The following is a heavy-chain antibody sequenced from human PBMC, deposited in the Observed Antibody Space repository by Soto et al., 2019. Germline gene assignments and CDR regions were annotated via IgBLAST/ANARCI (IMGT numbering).Heavy chain of an antibody. CDR1: GGSISSSSYY. D-gene: IGHD6-13*01. V-gene: IGHV4-39*01. Sequence: SETLSLTCTVSGGSISSSSYYWGWIRQPPGKGLEWIGSIYYSGSTYYNPSLKSRVTISVDTSKNQFSLKLSSVTAADTAVYYCARHSTNRLIAAAGTGEALWGQGTLVTVSS. J-gene: IGHJ4*02. CDR2: IYYSGST. CDR3: ARHSTNRLIAAAGTGEAL.